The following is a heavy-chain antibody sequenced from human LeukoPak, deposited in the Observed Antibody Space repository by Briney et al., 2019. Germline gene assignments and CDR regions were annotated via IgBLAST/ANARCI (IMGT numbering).Heavy chain of an antibody. CDR3: ARRPRVLRYFDCPTMDV. Sequence: PSETLSLTCTVSGGSISSSSYYWGWIRQPPGNGLEWIGSIYYSGSTYYNPSLKSRVTISVDTSKNQFSLKLSSVTAADTAVYYCARRPRVLRYFDCPTMDVWGKGTTVTISS. CDR1: GGSISSSSYY. J-gene: IGHJ6*03. D-gene: IGHD3-9*01. V-gene: IGHV4-39*07. CDR2: IYYSGST.